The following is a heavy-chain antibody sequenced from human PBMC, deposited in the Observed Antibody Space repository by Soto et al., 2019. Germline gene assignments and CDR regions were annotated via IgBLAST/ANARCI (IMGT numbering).Heavy chain of an antibody. V-gene: IGHV3-30*18. CDR3: AKDLRLWSKDYYYYGMDV. J-gene: IGHJ6*02. Sequence: QVQLVESGGGGVQPGRSLRLSCAASGFTFISYGMHWVRQAPGKGLEWVAVKSYDGSKEFYADSVKGRFTISRDNSKNTLYLQMNSLRAEDTAVYYCAKDLRLWSKDYYYYGMDVWGQGTTVTVSS. CDR2: KSYDGSKE. CDR1: GFTFISYG. D-gene: IGHD5-18*01.